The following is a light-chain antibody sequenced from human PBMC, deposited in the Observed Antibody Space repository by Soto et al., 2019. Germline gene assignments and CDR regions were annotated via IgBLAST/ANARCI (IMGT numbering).Light chain of an antibody. CDR1: QSFSSTF. CDR3: QQYASSVT. V-gene: IGKV3-20*01. Sequence: EILLTQSPGSLSLSPGDRATLSCRASQSFSSTFFAWYQQKPGQAPRLLIYSASSRATGIPDRFSGSGSGTDFTLTISRLEPEDFAVYYCQQYASSVTFGQGTKVEIK. CDR2: SAS. J-gene: IGKJ1*01.